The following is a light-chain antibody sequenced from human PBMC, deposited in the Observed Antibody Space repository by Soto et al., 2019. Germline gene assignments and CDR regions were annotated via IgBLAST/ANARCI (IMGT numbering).Light chain of an antibody. V-gene: IGLV1-40*01. CDR2: GNS. CDR3: QSYDSSLSLHVI. Sequence: QSVLTQPSSVSGAEGQRVTISCTGNTSNIGAGYDVHWYQQLPGTAPKLLIFGNSNRPSGVPDRFSGSKSGTSASLAITGLQAEDEADYYCQSYDSSLSLHVIFGGGTKLTVL. J-gene: IGLJ2*01. CDR1: TSNIGAGYD.